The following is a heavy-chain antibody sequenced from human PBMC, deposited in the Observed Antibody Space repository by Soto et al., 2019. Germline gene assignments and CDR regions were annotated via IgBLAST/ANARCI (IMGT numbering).Heavy chain of an antibody. CDR1: GGSISSSSYY. D-gene: IGHD3-10*01. J-gene: IGHJ3*02. CDR2: IYYSGST. Sequence: SETLSLTCTVAGGSISSSSYYWGWIRQPPGKGLEWIGSIYYSGSTYYNPSLKSRVTISVDTSKNQFSLKLSSVTAADTAVYYCARQSGYYYGSGSYYKGHDAFDIWGQGTMVTVSS. V-gene: IGHV4-39*01. CDR3: ARQSGYYYGSGSYYKGHDAFDI.